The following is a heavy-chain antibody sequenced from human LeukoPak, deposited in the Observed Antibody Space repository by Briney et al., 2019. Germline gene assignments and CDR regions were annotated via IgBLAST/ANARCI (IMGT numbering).Heavy chain of an antibody. CDR2: IFSGGST. D-gene: IGHD6-19*01. V-gene: IGHV3-53*01. CDR3: TTRSSGWYGD. J-gene: IGHJ4*02. Sequence: GGPLRLSCAASGFTVSSNYMSWVRQAPGKGLEWVSVIFSGGSTFYADSVKGRFTISRDNSKNALYLQMNSLRDEDTAVYYCTTRSSGWYGDWGQGTLVTVSS. CDR1: GFTVSSNY.